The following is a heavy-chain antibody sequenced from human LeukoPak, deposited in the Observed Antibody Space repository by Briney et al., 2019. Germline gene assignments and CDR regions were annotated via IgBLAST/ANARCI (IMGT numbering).Heavy chain of an antibody. D-gene: IGHD6-19*01. CDR1: GGSFSSYF. CDR2: IYYSGST. CDR3: ANGWYLGGWFDP. V-gene: IGHV4-59*03. Sequence: SETLSLTCTVSGGSFSSYFWSRIRQPPGKGLEWIGYIYYSGSTHYNSSLKSRVTISLDTSRNQFSLKLSSVTAADTAVYYCANGWYLGGWFDPWGQGTLVTVSS. J-gene: IGHJ5*02.